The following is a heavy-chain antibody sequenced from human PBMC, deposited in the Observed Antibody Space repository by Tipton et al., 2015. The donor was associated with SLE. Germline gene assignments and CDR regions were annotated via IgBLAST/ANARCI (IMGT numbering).Heavy chain of an antibody. Sequence: QLVQSGAEVKKPGASVTVSCKASGYTFTSYGISWVRQAPGQGLEWMGWISAYNGNTNYAQKHQGRVTMTTDTSTSAAEMEQRSLRSDDTAVYYCARDLRLPESPTRRGDFDYRGQGTLLTVPS. CDR2: ISAYNGNT. CDR1: GYTFTSYG. J-gene: IGHJ4*02. CDR3: ARDLRLPESPTRRGDFDY. D-gene: IGHD6-25*01. V-gene: IGHV1-18*01.